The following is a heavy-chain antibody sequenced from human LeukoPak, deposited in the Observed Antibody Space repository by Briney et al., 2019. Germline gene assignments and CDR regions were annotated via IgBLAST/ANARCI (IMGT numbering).Heavy chain of an antibody. CDR1: GYTFTSYG. J-gene: IGHJ4*02. V-gene: IGHV1-18*04. Sequence: ASVKVSCKASGYTFTSYGISWLRQDPGQGLEWMGWISAYNGNTNYAQKLQGRVTMTTDTSTSTAYMKLRSLRSDDTAVYYCAREGISWDYDYVWGSYHDYWGQGTLVTVSS. D-gene: IGHD3-16*02. CDR3: AREGISWDYDYVWGSYHDY. CDR2: ISAYNGNT.